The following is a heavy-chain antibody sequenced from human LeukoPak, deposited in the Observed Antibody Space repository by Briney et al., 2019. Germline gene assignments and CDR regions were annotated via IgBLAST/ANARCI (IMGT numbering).Heavy chain of an antibody. CDR1: GGSFSGYY. Sequence: SETLSLTCAVYGGSFSGYYWRWIRQPPGKGLEWIGEINHSGSTNYNPSLKSRVTISVDTSKNQFSLKLSSVTAADTAVYYCARGRYYGSSYYYYMDVWGKGTTVTVSS. J-gene: IGHJ6*03. CDR3: ARGRYYGSSYYYYMDV. D-gene: IGHD3-10*01. CDR2: INHSGST. V-gene: IGHV4-34*01.